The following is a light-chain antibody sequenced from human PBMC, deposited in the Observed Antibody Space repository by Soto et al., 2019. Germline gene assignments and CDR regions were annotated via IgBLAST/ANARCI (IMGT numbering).Light chain of an antibody. V-gene: IGLV4-69*01. Sequence: QSVLTQSPSASASLGASVKLTCTLSSGHSSYAIAWHQQRPEKGPRYLMKLNSDGSHSKGDGIPDRFSGSSSGAERYLTISSLQSEDEADCYCQTWGTGIQVFGGGTKLTVL. CDR1: SGHSSYA. CDR3: QTWGTGIQV. CDR2: LNSDGSH. J-gene: IGLJ2*01.